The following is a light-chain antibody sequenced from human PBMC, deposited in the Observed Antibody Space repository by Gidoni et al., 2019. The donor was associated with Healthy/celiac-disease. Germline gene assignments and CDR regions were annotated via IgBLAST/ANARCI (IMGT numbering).Light chain of an antibody. CDR3: QQRSNWPPKIT. J-gene: IGKJ5*01. CDR2: EAS. V-gene: IGKV3-11*01. Sequence: EIVFTQSPATLSLSPGERANLACRASQSVSSYLAWYQQKPGQAPRLLIYEASNRATGIPARFSGSGSGTDFTLTISSLEPEDFAVYYCQQRSNWPPKITFGQGTRLEIK. CDR1: QSVSSY.